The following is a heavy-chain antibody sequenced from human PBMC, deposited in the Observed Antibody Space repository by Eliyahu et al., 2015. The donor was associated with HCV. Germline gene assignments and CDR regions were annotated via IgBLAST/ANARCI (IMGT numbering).Heavy chain of an antibody. Sequence: EVQLVQSGAEVKKPGESLRIPCKGSGXXFTXXWISWVRQMPGKGLEWMGRIDPSDSYTNYSPSFQGHVTISADKSISTAYLQWSSLKASDTAMYYCARPCPYDSSGKGAFDIWGQGTMVTVSS. V-gene: IGHV5-10-1*03. CDR1: GXXFTXXW. CDR3: ARPCPYDSSGKGAFDI. J-gene: IGHJ3*02. CDR2: IDPSDSYT. D-gene: IGHD3-22*01.